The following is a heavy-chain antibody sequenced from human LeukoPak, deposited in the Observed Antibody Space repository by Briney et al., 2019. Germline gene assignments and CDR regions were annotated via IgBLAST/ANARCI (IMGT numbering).Heavy chain of an antibody. CDR3: ARVEGYGEYYFDY. Sequence: SETLSLTCTVSGGSVSSGSYYWSWIRQPPGKGLEWIGYIYYSGSTNYNPSLKSRVTISVDTSKNQFSLKLSSVTAADTAVYYCARVEGYGEYYFDYWGQGTLVTVSS. CDR1: GGSVSSGSYY. V-gene: IGHV4-61*01. CDR2: IYYSGST. D-gene: IGHD4-17*01. J-gene: IGHJ4*02.